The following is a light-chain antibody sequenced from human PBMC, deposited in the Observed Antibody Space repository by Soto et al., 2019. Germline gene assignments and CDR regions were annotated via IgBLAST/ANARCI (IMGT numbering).Light chain of an antibody. CDR2: GAS. CDR1: QSVSSSY. Sequence: EIVWTQSPGTLSLSPGERATLSCRASQSVSSSYLAWYQQKPGQAPRLLIYGASSRATGIPDRFSGSGSGTDFTLTISRLEPEDFAVYYCQQYGSSPTFGQGTTVQIK. CDR3: QQYGSSPT. J-gene: IGKJ1*01. V-gene: IGKV3-20*01.